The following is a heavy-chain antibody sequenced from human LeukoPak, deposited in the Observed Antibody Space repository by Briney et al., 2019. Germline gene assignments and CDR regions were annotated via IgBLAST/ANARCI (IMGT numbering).Heavy chain of an antibody. CDR2: INHSGST. CDR1: GGSFSGYY. Sequence: SETLSLTCAVYGGSFSGYYWSWIRQPPGKGLEWIGEINHSGSTDYNPSLKSRVTISVDTSKNQFSLKLSSVTAADTAVYYCVRGWDVGDMTNFDYWGQGTLVTVSS. D-gene: IGHD2-21*02. J-gene: IGHJ4*02. V-gene: IGHV4-34*01. CDR3: VRGWDVGDMTNFDY.